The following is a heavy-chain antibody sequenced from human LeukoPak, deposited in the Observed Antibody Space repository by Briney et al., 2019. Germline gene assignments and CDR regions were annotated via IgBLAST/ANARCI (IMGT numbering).Heavy chain of an antibody. CDR1: GYTFTGYY. J-gene: IGHJ4*02. CDR2: INPNSGGT. V-gene: IGHV1-2*02. CDR3: ARVGPSGSYSPFDY. D-gene: IGHD1-26*01. Sequence: ASVKVSCKASGYTFTGYYMHWVRRAPGQGLEWMGWINPNSGGTNYAQKFQGRVTMTRDTSISTAYMELSRLRSDDTAVYYCARVGPSGSYSPFDYWGQGTLVTVSS.